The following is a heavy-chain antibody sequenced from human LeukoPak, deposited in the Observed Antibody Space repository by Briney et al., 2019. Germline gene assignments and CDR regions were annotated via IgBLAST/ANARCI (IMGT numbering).Heavy chain of an antibody. CDR3: ARGRDKTTSPAIDY. V-gene: IGHV1-2*02. J-gene: IGHJ4*03. CDR2: ISPKSGDT. CDR1: GYTFSGYY. Sequence: GASVKVSCKASGYTFSGYYMHWVRQAPGQGHEWMGWISPKSGDTNYAQNFQGRVTMTRDTSISTAYMELSRLTSDDTAVYYCARGRDKTTSPAIDYWGQGTTVTVSS. D-gene: IGHD2-2*01.